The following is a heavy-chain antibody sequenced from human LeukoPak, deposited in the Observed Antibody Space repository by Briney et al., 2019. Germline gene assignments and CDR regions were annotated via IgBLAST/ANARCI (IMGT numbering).Heavy chain of an antibody. V-gene: IGHV4-34*01. CDR1: GGSFSGYY. CDR2: INHSGST. CDR3: ARQRAAAGTFDH. D-gene: IGHD6-13*01. J-gene: IGHJ4*02. Sequence: SETLSLTCAVYGGSFSGYYWSWIRQPPGKGLEWIGEINHSGSTNYNPSLKSRVTISVDTSKNQFSLKLSSVTAADTAVYYCARQRAAAGTFDHWGQGTLVTVSS.